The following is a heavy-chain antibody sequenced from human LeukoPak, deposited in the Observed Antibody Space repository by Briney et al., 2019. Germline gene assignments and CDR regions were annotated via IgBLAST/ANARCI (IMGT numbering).Heavy chain of an antibody. J-gene: IGHJ4*02. V-gene: IGHV4-4*07. CDR3: ARNKFGSGSWYLRGSAAFDY. Sequence: SETLSLTCTVSGGSISSYYWSWIRQPAGKGLEWIGRIYTSGSTNYNPSLKSRVTMSVDTSKNQFSLKLSSVTAADTAVYYCARNKFGSGSWYLRGSAAFDYWGQGTLVTVSS. CDR1: GGSISSYY. CDR2: IYTSGST. D-gene: IGHD1-26*01.